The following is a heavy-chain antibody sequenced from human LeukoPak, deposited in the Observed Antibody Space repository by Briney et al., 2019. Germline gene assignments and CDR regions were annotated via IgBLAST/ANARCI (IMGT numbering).Heavy chain of an antibody. Sequence: SETLSLTCAVYGGSFSGYYWSWIRQPPGKGLEWIGEINHSGSTNYNPSLKSRVTISVDTSKNQFSLKLSSVTAADTAVYYCARGGRRYGDYVWFDPWGQGTLVTVSS. V-gene: IGHV4-34*01. CDR2: INHSGST. CDR1: GGSFSGYY. J-gene: IGHJ5*02. CDR3: ARGGRRYGDYVWFDP. D-gene: IGHD4-17*01.